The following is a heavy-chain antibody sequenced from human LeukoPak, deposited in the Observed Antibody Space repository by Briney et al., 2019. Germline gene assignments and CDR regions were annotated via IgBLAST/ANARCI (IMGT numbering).Heavy chain of an antibody. D-gene: IGHD6-13*01. CDR1: GFTFDDYA. V-gene: IGHV3-9*01. CDR2: ISWYSGSI. Sequence: GGSLRLSCAASGFTFDDYAMHWVRQAPGKGVERVSGISWYSGSIGYADSVKGRFTISRDNAKNSLYLQMNSLRAEDTALYYCAKDHSSSWYQDFDYWGQGTLVTVSS. J-gene: IGHJ4*02. CDR3: AKDHSSSWYQDFDY.